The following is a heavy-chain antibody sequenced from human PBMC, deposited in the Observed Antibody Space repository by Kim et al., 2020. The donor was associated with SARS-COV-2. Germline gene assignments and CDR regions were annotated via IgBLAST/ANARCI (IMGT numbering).Heavy chain of an antibody. D-gene: IGHD6-13*01. Sequence: TYYNPSLRSRLTIAADTSKNHFSLKLSSVTAADTAVYYCTRDKGVSWYFDYWGQGILVTVAS. CDR3: TRDKGVSWYFDY. CDR2: T. V-gene: IGHV4-31*02. J-gene: IGHJ4*02.